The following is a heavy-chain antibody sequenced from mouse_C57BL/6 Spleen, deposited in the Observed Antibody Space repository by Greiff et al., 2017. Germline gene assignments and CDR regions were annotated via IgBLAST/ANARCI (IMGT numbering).Heavy chain of an antibody. V-gene: IGHV1-42*01. J-gene: IGHJ1*03. CDR2: INPSTGGT. Sequence: LVESGPELVKPGASVKISCKASGYSFTGYYMNWVKQSPEKSLEWIGEINPSTGGTTYNQKFKAKATLTVDKSSSTAYMQLKSLTSEDSAVYYCAKNYYGSSYWYFDVWGTGTTVTVAS. CDR1: GYSFTGYY. D-gene: IGHD1-1*01. CDR3: AKNYYGSSYWYFDV.